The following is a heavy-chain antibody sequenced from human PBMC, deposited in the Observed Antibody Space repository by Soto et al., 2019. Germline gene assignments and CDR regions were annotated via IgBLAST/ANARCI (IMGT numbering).Heavy chain of an antibody. Sequence: QVQLQESGPGLVNPSETLSLTCTVSGGSVTSSTSSWAWVRQPPGKGLHWIVTIFYGHGTYYNPSLESRVTISLDTSKIQFSLELASVTAADTAVYYCARQPTGYPNWFDAWGRGILVIVSS. J-gene: IGHJ5*02. CDR3: ARQPTGYPNWFDA. CDR1: GGSVTSSTSS. CDR2: IFYGHGT. V-gene: IGHV4-39*01. D-gene: IGHD3-9*01.